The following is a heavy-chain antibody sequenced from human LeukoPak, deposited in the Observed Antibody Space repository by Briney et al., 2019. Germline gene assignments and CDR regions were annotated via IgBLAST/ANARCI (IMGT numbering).Heavy chain of an antibody. Sequence: GGSLRLSCAASGFTLSNYWMSWVRQAPGRGLEWVPNIKQDGSEKFYVDSVKGRFTISRDNAKNSLYLQMNSLRAEDTAVYYCAREGDSGSYYFDYWGQGTLVTVSS. CDR3: AREGDSGSYYFDY. CDR1: GFTLSNYW. CDR2: IKQDGSEK. J-gene: IGHJ4*02. D-gene: IGHD1-26*01. V-gene: IGHV3-7*01.